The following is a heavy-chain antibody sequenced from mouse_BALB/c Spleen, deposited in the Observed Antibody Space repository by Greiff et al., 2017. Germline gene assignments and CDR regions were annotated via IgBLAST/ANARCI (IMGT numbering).Heavy chain of an antibody. V-gene: IGHV5-17*02. CDR2: ISSGSSTI. D-gene: IGHD2-4*01. Sequence: EVQVVESGGGLVQPGGSRKLSCAASGFTFSSFGMHWVRQAPEKGLEWVAYISSGSSTIYYADTVKGRFTISRDNPKNTLFLQMTSLRSEDTAMYYCARGYDSGYYYAMDYWGQGTSVTVSS. J-gene: IGHJ4*01. CDR3: ARGYDSGYYYAMDY. CDR1: GFTFSSFG.